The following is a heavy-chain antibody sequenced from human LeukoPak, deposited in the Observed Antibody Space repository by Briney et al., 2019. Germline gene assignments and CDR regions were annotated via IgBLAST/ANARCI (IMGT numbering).Heavy chain of an antibody. CDR2: ISYDGSNK. Sequence: GGSLRLSCAASGFTFSTYGMRWVRQAPGKGLEWVAIISYDGSNKYYADSVKGRFTISRDNSKNTLFLQMNSLRAEDTAVYYCAKLPAPEGYDYGSIDYWGQGTLVTVSS. CDR3: AKLPAPEGYDYGSIDY. D-gene: IGHD5-18*01. V-gene: IGHV3-30*18. CDR1: GFTFSTYG. J-gene: IGHJ4*02.